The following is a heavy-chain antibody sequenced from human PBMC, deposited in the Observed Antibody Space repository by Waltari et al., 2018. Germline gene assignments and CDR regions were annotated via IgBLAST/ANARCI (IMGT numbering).Heavy chain of an antibody. D-gene: IGHD5-12*01. CDR2: IYYSGST. J-gene: IGHJ4*02. V-gene: IGHV4-30-4*08. CDR3: ARGVATIIGSYFDY. Sequence: QVQLQESGPGLVKPSQTLSLTCTVSGGSISSGDYYWSWIRQPPGKGLERIGYIYYSGSTYYTPSLKSRLTMSVHTSKYQFSLKLNSVTAADTAVYYCARGVATIIGSYFDYWGQGTLVAVSS. CDR1: GGSISSGDYY.